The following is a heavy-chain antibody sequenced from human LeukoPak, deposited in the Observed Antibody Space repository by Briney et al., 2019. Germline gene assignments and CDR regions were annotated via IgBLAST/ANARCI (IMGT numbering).Heavy chain of an antibody. D-gene: IGHD3-10*01. V-gene: IGHV4-59*01. CDR1: DGAIAGYS. Sequence: SKTLSLTCTVSDGAIAGYSWSWIRQAPGKGLEWIGYIYYSGDTNYNPPLKSRVTVSVDTSKNQFSLKLTSVTAADTAVYYCVRGPYGSGISNWFDPWGQGTQVIVSS. J-gene: IGHJ5*02. CDR3: VRGPYGSGISNWFDP. CDR2: IYYSGDT.